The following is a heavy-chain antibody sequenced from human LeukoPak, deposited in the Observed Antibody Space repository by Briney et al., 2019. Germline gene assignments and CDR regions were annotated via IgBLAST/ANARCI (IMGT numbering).Heavy chain of an antibody. V-gene: IGHV4-59*01. CDR3: ARFSEYYHSSVHYLDY. CDR1: GGSISSYY. Sequence: SETLSLTCTVSGGSISSYYWSWIRQSPGKGLESLGYIYYTGSTNYNPSLKSRVTMSVDTSRNQFFLRLSSVTAADTAVYYCARFSEYYHSSVHYLDYWGQGTLVSVSS. CDR2: IYYTGST. J-gene: IGHJ4*02. D-gene: IGHD3-22*01.